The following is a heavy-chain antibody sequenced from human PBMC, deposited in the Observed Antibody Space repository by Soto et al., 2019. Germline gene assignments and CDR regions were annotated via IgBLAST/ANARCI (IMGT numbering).Heavy chain of an antibody. Sequence: ASVKVSCKASGYTFSGCYIHWLRQAPGQGLEWMGWINPNSGGTNYAQKFQGRVTVTRDTPTSTAYMELSRLTSDDTAVYYCARSLTEGYCTIICCYTRPLYGMDVWCQGTTVTVS. J-gene: IGHJ6*02. V-gene: IGHV1-2*02. D-gene: IGHD2-2*02. CDR1: GYTFSGCY. CDR2: INPNSGGT. CDR3: ARSLTEGYCTIICCYTRPLYGMDV.